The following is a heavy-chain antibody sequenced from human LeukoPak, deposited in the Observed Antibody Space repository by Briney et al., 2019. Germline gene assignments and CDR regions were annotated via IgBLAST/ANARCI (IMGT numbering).Heavy chain of an antibody. V-gene: IGHV4-34*01. J-gene: IGHJ4*02. CDR1: GGSFSGYY. D-gene: IGHD6-13*01. Sequence: SETLSLTCGVDGGSFSGYYWNWIRQLPRKRLEWTRHINHSQCTNYNPSPKRRLTISVDTSQNQFAVRLSSVTAADTAVYYGARGRYLTTGGGAAAGFLDYWGQGTLVTVSS. CDR3: ARGRYLTTGGGAAAGFLDY. CDR2: INHSQCT.